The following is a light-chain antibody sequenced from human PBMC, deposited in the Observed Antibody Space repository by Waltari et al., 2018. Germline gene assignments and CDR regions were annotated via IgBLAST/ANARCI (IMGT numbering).Light chain of an antibody. CDR2: KAS. CDR1: QSVRTW. V-gene: IGKV1-5*03. J-gene: IGKJ2*01. CDR3: QQCHSYS. Sequence: DIQMTQSPSTLSASVGDRVTITCRASQSVRTWLAWYQPKPGKAPKLLIYKASSLESGVPSRFSGSGSGTEFTLTISSLQPDDFATYYCQQCHSYSFGNGTKVEI.